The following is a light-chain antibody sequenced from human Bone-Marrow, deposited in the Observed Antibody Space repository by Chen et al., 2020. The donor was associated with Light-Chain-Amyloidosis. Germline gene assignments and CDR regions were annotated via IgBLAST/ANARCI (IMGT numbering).Light chain of an antibody. CDR2: DDS. CDR3: QVWDRSSDRPV. J-gene: IGLJ3*02. CDR1: NIGSTS. V-gene: IGLV3-21*03. Sequence: SYVLTQPSSVLVAPGKPATIACGGNNIGSTSVHWYQQTPGQAPLLVVYDDSDRPSGIPERLSGSNSGNTATLTISRVEAGDEADYYCQVWDRSSDRPVFGGGTKLTVL.